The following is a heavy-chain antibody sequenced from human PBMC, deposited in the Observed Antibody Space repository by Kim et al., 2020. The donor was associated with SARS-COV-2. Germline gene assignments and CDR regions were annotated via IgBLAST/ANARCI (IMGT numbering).Heavy chain of an antibody. D-gene: IGHD3-10*01. J-gene: IGHJ4*02. CDR3: ARVIYGSGNRGDY. Sequence: YAQKPQGRVTMTTDTSTSTAYMELRSLGSDDTAVYYCARVIYGSGNRGDYWGQGTLVTVSS. V-gene: IGHV1-18*01.